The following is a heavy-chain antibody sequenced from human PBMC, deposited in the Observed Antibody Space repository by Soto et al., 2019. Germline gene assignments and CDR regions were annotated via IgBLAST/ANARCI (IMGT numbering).Heavy chain of an antibody. D-gene: IGHD6-19*01. J-gene: IGHJ4*02. CDR2: INHSGST. V-gene: IGHV4-34*01. Sequence: SETLSLTCAVYGGSFSGYYWSWIRQPPGKGLEWIGEINHSGSTNYNPSLKSRVTISVDTSKNQFSLKLSSVTAADTAVYYCATTRDIAVAFDYWGQGTLVTVSS. CDR3: ATTRDIAVAFDY. CDR1: GGSFSGYY.